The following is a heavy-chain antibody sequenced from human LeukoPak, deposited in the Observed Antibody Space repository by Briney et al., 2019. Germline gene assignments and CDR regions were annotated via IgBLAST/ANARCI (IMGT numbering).Heavy chain of an antibody. V-gene: IGHV4-39*07. CDR1: GGSISSSSYY. CDR3: ARDVVVLPAARDYYYYMDV. J-gene: IGHJ6*03. Sequence: KASETLSLTCTVSGGSISSSSYYWGWVRQPPGKGLEWIGNIYYTGSTNYNPSLRSRVTISEDTSKNQFSLTLSSVTAADTAVYYCARDVVVLPAARDYYYYMDVWGKGTTVTVSS. CDR2: IYYTGST. D-gene: IGHD2-2*01.